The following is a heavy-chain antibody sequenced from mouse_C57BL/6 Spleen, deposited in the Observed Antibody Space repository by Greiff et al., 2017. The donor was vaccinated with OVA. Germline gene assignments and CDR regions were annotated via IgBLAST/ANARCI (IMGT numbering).Heavy chain of an antibody. Sequence: QVQLKESGAELVRPGTSVKVSCKASGYAFTNYLIEWVKQRPGQGLEWIGVINPGSGGTNYNEKFKGKATLTVDKSSSTAYMQLSSLTSEDSAVYFCARSGGLLRGFAYWGQGTLVTVSA. V-gene: IGHV1-54*01. CDR2: INPGSGGT. CDR3: ARSGGLLRGFAY. CDR1: GYAFTNYL. J-gene: IGHJ3*01. D-gene: IGHD2-3*01.